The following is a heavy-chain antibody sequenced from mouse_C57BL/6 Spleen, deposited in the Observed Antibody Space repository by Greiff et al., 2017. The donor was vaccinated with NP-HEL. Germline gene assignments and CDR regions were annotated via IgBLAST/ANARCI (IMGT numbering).Heavy chain of an antibody. CDR2: ISNLAYSI. Sequence: EVQLMESGGGLVQPGGSLKLSCAASGFTFSDYGMAWVRQAPRKGPEWVAFISNLAYSIYYADTVTGRFTISRENAKNTLYLEMSSLRSEDTAMYYCARQTGTYWYFDVWGTGTTVTVSS. V-gene: IGHV5-15*01. J-gene: IGHJ1*03. D-gene: IGHD4-1*01. CDR3: ARQTGTYWYFDV. CDR1: GFTFSDYG.